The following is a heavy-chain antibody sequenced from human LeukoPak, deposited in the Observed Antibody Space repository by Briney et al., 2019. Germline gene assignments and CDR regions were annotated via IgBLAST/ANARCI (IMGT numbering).Heavy chain of an antibody. J-gene: IGHJ5*02. V-gene: IGHV4-59*01. CDR3: ARDFRDGYNSWFDP. Sequence: NPSETLSLTCTVSGGSISSYYWSWIRQPPGKGLEWIGYIYYSGSTNYNPSLKSRVTISVDTSKNQFSLKLSSVTAADTAVYYCARDFRDGYNSWFDPWGQGTLVTVSS. CDR1: GGSISSYY. CDR2: IYYSGST. D-gene: IGHD5-24*01.